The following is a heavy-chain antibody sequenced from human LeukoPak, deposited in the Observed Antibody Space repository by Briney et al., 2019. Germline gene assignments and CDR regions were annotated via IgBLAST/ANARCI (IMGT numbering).Heavy chain of an antibody. CDR1: GGSINSGSYY. D-gene: IGHD3-3*01. CDR2: IYSSGTT. J-gene: IGHJ6*04. V-gene: IGHV4-39*01. CDR3: ARHGRLLEWSTDV. Sequence: SETLSLTCTVSGGSINSGSYYWGWIRQPPGKGLEWIGSIYSSGTTYYNPSLNSRVTISLDTSKNQFSLTVTSVAAADTATYYCARHGRLLEWSTDVWGKGTTVTVSS.